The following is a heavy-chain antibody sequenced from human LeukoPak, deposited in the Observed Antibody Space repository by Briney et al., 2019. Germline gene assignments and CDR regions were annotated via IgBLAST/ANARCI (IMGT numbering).Heavy chain of an antibody. Sequence: ASVKVSCKASGYTFTGYYMHWVRQAPGQGLEWMGWISAYNGNTNYAQKLQGRVTMTTDTSTSTAYMELRSLRSDDTAVYYCASRYGGNPMWYWGQGTLVTVSS. D-gene: IGHD4/OR15-4a*01. V-gene: IGHV1-18*04. CDR1: GYTFTGYY. J-gene: IGHJ4*02. CDR2: ISAYNGNT. CDR3: ASRYGGNPMWY.